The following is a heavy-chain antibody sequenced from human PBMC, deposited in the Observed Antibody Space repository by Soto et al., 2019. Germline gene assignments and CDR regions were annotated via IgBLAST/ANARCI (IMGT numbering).Heavy chain of an antibody. CDR3: ARDELVTSHFDN. CDR1: GFTFSSYH. Sequence: EVHLVESGGGLVQPGGSLRLSCAASGFTFSSYHMNWVRQTPGKGLQWLSYISASSSTIFYADSVRGRFTISRDNAKNSQYLQMNSLRAEDTAVYYCARDELVTSHFDNWGQGTLVTVSS. D-gene: IGHD2-15*01. J-gene: IGHJ4*02. V-gene: IGHV3-48*01. CDR2: ISASSSTI.